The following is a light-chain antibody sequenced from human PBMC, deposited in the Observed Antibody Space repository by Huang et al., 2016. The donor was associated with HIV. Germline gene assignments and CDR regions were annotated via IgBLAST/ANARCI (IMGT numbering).Light chain of an antibody. J-gene: IGKJ2*01. CDR1: QNVNTN. CDR3: QQYNNLPPYT. CDR2: GAS. Sequence: EIVMTQSPATLSVSPGERATLSCRASQNVNTNLAWYQQKPGQAPRLLIYGASTRATGITARFSGSGSGTEFTLTISSLQSEDFAVYYCQQYNNLPPYTFGQGTKLEIK. V-gene: IGKV3-15*01.